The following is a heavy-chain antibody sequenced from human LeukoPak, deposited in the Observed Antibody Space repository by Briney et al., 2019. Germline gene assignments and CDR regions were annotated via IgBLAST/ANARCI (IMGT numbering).Heavy chain of an antibody. V-gene: IGHV4-59*01. CDR3: ARVGLNSYGYYYYGMDV. Sequence: PSETLSLTCTVSGGSISGYYWSWIRQPPGKGLEWIGYISYSGSTKYNPSLKSRVAISLDTSKNQFSLKLSSVTAADTAVYYCARVGLNSYGYYYYGMDVWGQGTTVTVSS. CDR1: GGSISGYY. D-gene: IGHD5-18*01. CDR2: ISYSGST. J-gene: IGHJ6*02.